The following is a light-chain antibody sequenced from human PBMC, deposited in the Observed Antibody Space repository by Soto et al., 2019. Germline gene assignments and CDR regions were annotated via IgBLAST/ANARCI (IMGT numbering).Light chain of an antibody. J-gene: IGKJ1*01. CDR1: QDIGSH. CDR3: LQDFRYPRT. CDR2: KAY. V-gene: IGKV1-6*01. Sequence: AIQMTQSPSSLSASVGDRITITCRASQDIGSHLGWYQQKPGMAPKLLMYKAYTLHSEASTRFSGSGSGTYFTLTITSLQPEDFATYYCLQDFRYPRTFGQGTKVEIK.